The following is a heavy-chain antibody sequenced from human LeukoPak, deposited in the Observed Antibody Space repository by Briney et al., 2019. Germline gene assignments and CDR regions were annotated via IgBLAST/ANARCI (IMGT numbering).Heavy chain of an antibody. J-gene: IGHJ4*02. D-gene: IGHD1-14*01. CDR3: ARDVYSYYFDY. Sequence: ASVKVSCKSSGYTFTGYYMHWVRQAPGQGLEWMGWINPNSGGTNYAQQFQGRLTMTRDTSISTAYMELSRLRSDDTAVYYCARDVYSYYFDYWGQGTLVTVSS. CDR2: INPNSGGT. V-gene: IGHV1-2*02. CDR1: GYTFTGYY.